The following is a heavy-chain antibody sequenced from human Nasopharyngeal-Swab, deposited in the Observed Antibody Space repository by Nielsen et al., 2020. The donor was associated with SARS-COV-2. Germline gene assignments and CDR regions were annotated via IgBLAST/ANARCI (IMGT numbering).Heavy chain of an antibody. CDR3: ARGSLPLYDILTGYYPPFDY. CDR2: IYYSGST. Sequence: WIRQPPGKGLEWIGYIYYSGSTYYNASLKSRVTISVDTSKNQFSLKLSSVTAADTAVYYCARGSLPLYDILTGYYPPFDYWGQGTLVTVSS. J-gene: IGHJ4*02. D-gene: IGHD3-9*01. V-gene: IGHV4-31*02.